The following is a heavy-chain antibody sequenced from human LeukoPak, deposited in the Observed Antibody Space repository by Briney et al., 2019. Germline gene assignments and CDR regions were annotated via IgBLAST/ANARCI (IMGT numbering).Heavy chain of an antibody. CDR2: ISYDGSNK. CDR3: ARERRRLTYYYGSGSYGGVFDY. D-gene: IGHD3-10*01. Sequence: QTGGSLRLSCAASGFTFSSYAMHWVRQAPGKGLEWVAVISYDGSNKYYADSVKGRFTISRDNSKNTLYLQMNSLRAEDTAVYYCARERRRLTYYYGSGSYGGVFDYWGQGTLVAVSS. V-gene: IGHV3-30-3*01. CDR1: GFTFSSYA. J-gene: IGHJ4*02.